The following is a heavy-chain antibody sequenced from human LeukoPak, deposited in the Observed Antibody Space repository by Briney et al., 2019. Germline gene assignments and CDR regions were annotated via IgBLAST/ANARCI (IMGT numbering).Heavy chain of an antibody. CDR2: INYNGVIT. Sequence: GGSLRLSCAASEFTFSSYVMYWVRQAPGKGLEWVAAINYNGVITDYADSVRGRFTISRDNSKNTLYLQMNSLRGEGTAVYYCAKLGVRLTSTGQDYWGQGTLVTVSS. CDR1: EFTFSSYV. D-gene: IGHD3-9*01. CDR3: AKLGVRLTSTGQDY. J-gene: IGHJ4*02. V-gene: IGHV3-23*01.